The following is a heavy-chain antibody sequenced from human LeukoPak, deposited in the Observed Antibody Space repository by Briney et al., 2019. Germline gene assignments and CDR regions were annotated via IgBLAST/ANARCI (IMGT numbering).Heavy chain of an antibody. CDR2: ISYDGSNK. V-gene: IGHV3-30*19. J-gene: IGHJ4*02. D-gene: IGHD3-10*01. Sequence: GGSLRLSCAASGFTFSTHGTHWVRQAPGKGLEWVAVISYDGSNKYYADSVKGRFTISRDNSKNTLYLQMNSLRAEDTAVYYCARPRSRITMVRGPQGWGQGTLVTASS. CDR3: ARPRSRITMVRGPQG. CDR1: GFTFSTHG.